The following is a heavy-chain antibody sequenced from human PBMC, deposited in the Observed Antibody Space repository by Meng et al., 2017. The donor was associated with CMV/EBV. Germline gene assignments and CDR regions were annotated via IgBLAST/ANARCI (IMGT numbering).Heavy chain of an antibody. J-gene: IGHJ4*02. V-gene: IGHV3-21*01. CDR3: ARVGPGVTFVGFSFDF. CDR2: ITSNSDYV. CDR1: GFTFRTYN. D-gene: IGHD3/OR15-3a*01. Sequence: GESLKISCAASGFTFRTYNMNWVRQAPGRGLEWVSSITSNSDYVRYAGSVKGRFTISRDNFKNALYLQLNNVRAEDTALYYCARVGPGVTFVGFSFDFWGLGTLVTVSS.